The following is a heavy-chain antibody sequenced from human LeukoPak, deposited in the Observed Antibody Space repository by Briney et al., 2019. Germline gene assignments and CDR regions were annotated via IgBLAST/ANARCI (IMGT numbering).Heavy chain of an antibody. D-gene: IGHD6-13*01. CDR1: GGSFSGYY. CDR3: ARPLYSSSWYIGAFDI. CDR2: INNSGST. Sequence: SETLSLTCAVYGGSFSGYYWSWIRQPPGKGLEWIGEINNSGSTNYNPSLKSRVTISVDTSKNQFSLKLSPVTAADTAVYYCARPLYSSSWYIGAFDIWGQGTMVTVSS. J-gene: IGHJ3*02. V-gene: IGHV4-34*01.